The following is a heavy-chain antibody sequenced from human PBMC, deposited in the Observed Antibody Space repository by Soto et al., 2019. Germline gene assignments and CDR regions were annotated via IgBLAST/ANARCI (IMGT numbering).Heavy chain of an antibody. CDR1: GYSFTSYW. J-gene: IGHJ6*02. CDR2: IYPGDSDT. D-gene: IGHD3-22*01. Sequence: PGESLKISCKGSGYSFTSYWIGWVRQMPGKGLEWMGIIYPGDSDTRYSPSFQGQVTISADKSISTAYLQWSSLKASDTAMYYCAIAYYYDSSGNNAGMDVWGQGTTVTVSS. CDR3: AIAYYYDSSGNNAGMDV. V-gene: IGHV5-51*01.